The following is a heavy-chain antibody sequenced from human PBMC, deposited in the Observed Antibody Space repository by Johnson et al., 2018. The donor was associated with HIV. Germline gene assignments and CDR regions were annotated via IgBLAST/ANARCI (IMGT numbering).Heavy chain of an antibody. CDR2: VSYDGSNK. Sequence: QVQLVESGGGVVQPGRSLRVSCAASGFTFSNYAMHWVRQAPGKGLEWVAVVSYDGSNKYHADSVKGRFTISRDNSKKTLYLQMNSLRADDTAVYYCARGRGYWEVIAFDIWGQGTMVTVSS. CDR3: ARGRGYWEVIAFDI. CDR1: GFTFSNYA. V-gene: IGHV3-30-3*01. J-gene: IGHJ3*02. D-gene: IGHD1-26*01.